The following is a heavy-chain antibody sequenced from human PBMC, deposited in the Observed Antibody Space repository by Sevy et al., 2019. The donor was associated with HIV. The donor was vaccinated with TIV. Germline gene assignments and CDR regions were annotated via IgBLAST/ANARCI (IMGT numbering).Heavy chain of an antibody. CDR1: GFIFSHYS. D-gene: IGHD1-26*01. CDR3: ARDRGVGTSSTGMDV. V-gene: IGHV3-21*01. J-gene: IGHJ6*02. CDR2: ISTSSTYI. Sequence: GGSLRLSCTASGFIFSHYSMNWVRQAPGKGLEWVSSISTSSTYIYYADSVKGRFTISRDNAKNLLYLQMNSLRAEDTAVYQCARDRGVGTSSTGMDVWGQGTTVTVSS.